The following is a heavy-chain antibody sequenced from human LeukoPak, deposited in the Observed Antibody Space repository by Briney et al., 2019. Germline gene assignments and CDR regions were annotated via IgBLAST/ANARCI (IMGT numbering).Heavy chain of an antibody. D-gene: IGHD3-22*01. Sequence: GESLKISCKGSGYSFTSYWIGWVRQMPGKGLEWMGIIYPGGSDTRYSPSFQGQVTISADKSISTAYLQWSSLKASDTAMYYCARREYYYDSTGYYCRGLGQFDLWGQGTLVTVSS. CDR2: IYPGGSDT. CDR1: GYSFTSYW. V-gene: IGHV5-51*01. J-gene: IGHJ4*02. CDR3: ARREYYYDSTGYYCRGLGQFDL.